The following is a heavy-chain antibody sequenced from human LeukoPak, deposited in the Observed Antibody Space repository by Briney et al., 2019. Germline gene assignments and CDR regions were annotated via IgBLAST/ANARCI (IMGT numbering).Heavy chain of an antibody. CDR3: ASSPAPDIVVVPAAPDAFDI. D-gene: IGHD2-2*01. CDR2: IYASGST. V-gene: IGHV4-61*02. Sequence: NTSETLSLTCTVSGGSIGSGAYYWSWIRQPAGKGPEWIGRIYASGSTNYNPSLKSRVTISVDTSKNQFSLKLSSVTAADTAVYYCASSPAPDIVVVPAAPDAFDIWGQGTMVTVSS. J-gene: IGHJ3*02. CDR1: GGSIGSGAYY.